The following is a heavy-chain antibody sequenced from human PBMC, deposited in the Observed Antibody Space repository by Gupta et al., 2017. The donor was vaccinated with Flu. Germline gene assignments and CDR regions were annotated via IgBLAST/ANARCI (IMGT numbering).Heavy chain of an antibody. J-gene: IGHJ4*02. Sequence: EVQLLESGGGLVQPGGSLRLVCAASGFTFKNYAINWVRQAPGKGLEWVSVISGSGVTTYYADSVKGRFTISRDNSKNTLYLQMNSLRAEDTAMYYCAKEGDTTLDYWGQGTLVTVSS. CDR1: GFTFKNYA. V-gene: IGHV3-23*01. D-gene: IGHD3-16*01. CDR3: AKEGDTTLDY. CDR2: ISGSGVTT.